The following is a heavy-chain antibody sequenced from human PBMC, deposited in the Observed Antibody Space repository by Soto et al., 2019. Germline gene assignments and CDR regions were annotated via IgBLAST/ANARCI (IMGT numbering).Heavy chain of an antibody. Sequence: SDTLSLTFTVSGCAISSYYWSWVRQPPGKGLERIGYIYYSGSTNYNPSLKSRVTISVDTSKNQFSLKLSSVTAADTAVYYCAREHLYYDSICYYRHFDYWGQGTLFTVSS. V-gene: IGHV4-59*01. D-gene: IGHD3-22*01. CDR2: IYYSGST. CDR1: GCAISSYY. J-gene: IGHJ4*02. CDR3: AREHLYYDSICYYRHFDY.